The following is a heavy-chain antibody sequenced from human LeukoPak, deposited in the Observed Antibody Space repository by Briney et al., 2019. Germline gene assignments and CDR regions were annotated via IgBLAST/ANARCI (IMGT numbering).Heavy chain of an antibody. CDR1: GGSISSGAYS. J-gene: IGHJ4*02. V-gene: IGHV4-30-2*01. CDR3: AADYGSGSYRFDY. Sequence: SETLSLTCVVSGGSISSGAYSWSWRRQPPGEGLEWIGYIYQSRTTTYNPSLKSRLTMSLDRSRNQFSLRLSSVTAADTAVYSCAADYGSGSYRFDYWGQGTLVTVSS. D-gene: IGHD3-10*01. CDR2: IYQSRTT.